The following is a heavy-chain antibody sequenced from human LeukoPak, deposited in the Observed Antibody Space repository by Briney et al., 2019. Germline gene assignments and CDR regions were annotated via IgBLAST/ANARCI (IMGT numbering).Heavy chain of an antibody. CDR3: AREIPRITIFGVVTNGPLYGMDV. V-gene: IGHV4-59*12. CDR2: IYYSGST. Sequence: SSETLSLTCTVSGGSISSYYWSWIRQPPGKGLEWIGYIYYSGSTNYNPSLKSRVTISVDTSKNQFSLKLSSVTAADTAVYYCAREIPRITIFGVVTNGPLYGMDVWGQGTTVTVSS. CDR1: GGSISSYY. J-gene: IGHJ6*02. D-gene: IGHD3-3*01.